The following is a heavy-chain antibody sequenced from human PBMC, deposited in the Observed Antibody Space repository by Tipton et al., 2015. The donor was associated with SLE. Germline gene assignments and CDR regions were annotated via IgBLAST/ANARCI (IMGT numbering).Heavy chain of an antibody. CDR2: IYYSGST. Sequence: TLSLTCTVSGGSISSYYWSWIRQPTGKGLEWIGYIYYSGSTSYNPSLKSRVTISVDTSKNQFSLKLSSVTAADTAVYYCARDGGEDSSTSLDYWGQGTLVTVSS. CDR3: ARDGGEDSSTSLDY. V-gene: IGHV4-59*01. CDR1: GGSISSYY. J-gene: IGHJ4*02. D-gene: IGHD2-2*01.